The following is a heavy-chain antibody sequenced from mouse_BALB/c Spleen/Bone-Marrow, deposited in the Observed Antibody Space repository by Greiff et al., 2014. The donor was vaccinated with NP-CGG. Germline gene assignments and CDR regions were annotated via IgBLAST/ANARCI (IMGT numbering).Heavy chain of an antibody. V-gene: IGHV5-17*02. CDR1: GFTFRSFG. Sequence: EVHLVESGGGLVQPGGSRKLSCAAPGFTFRSFGMHWVRQAPEKGLEWVAYISSDSSAVYYADTVKGRFTISRDNPKNTLFLQMTSLRSEDTAMYYCTRGGNWDDFDYWGQGTTLTVSS. D-gene: IGHD4-1*01. CDR3: TRGGNWDDFDY. CDR2: ISSDSSAV. J-gene: IGHJ2*01.